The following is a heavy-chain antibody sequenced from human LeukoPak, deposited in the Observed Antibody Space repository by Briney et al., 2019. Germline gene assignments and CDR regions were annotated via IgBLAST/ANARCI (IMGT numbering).Heavy chain of an antibody. CDR2: IHTSGST. CDR3: AREFGLIRHGDPTHGMDV. D-gene: IGHD4-17*01. CDR1: GGSISTYY. Sequence: SETLSLTCIVPGGSISTYYWNWIRQPAGKGLEWIGRIHTSGSTNYNPSLKSRVTVSVDTSKNQFSLKLSSVTAADTAVYYCAREFGLIRHGDPTHGMDVWGQGTTVTVSS. V-gene: IGHV4-4*07. J-gene: IGHJ6*02.